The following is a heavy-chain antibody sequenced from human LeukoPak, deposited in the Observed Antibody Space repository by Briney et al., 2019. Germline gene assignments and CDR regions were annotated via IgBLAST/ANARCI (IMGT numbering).Heavy chain of an antibody. J-gene: IGHJ5*02. CDR3: ARANVVVPAAQEPDNWFDP. CDR1: GYTFTGYY. D-gene: IGHD2-2*01. Sequence: ASVKVSCKASGYTFTGYYMHWVRQAPGQGLEWMGWINPNSGGTNYAQKFQGRVTMTRDTSISTAYMDLSRLRSDDTAVYYCARANVVVPAAQEPDNWFDPWGQGTLVTVSS. V-gene: IGHV1-2*02. CDR2: INPNSGGT.